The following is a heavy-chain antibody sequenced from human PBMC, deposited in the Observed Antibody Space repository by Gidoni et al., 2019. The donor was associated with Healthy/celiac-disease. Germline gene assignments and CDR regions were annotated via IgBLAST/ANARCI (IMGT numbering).Heavy chain of an antibody. V-gene: IGHV3-30-3*01. CDR3: ARDLQDIVVVVAATRQDGYYYYGMDV. CDR1: GFTFSSYA. CDR2: ISYDGSNK. Sequence: QVQLVESGGGVVQPGRSLRLSCAASGFTFSSYAMHWVRQAPGKGLEWVAVISYDGSNKYYADSVKGRFTISRDNSKNTLYLQMNSLRAEDTAVYYCARDLQDIVVVVAATRQDGYYYYGMDVWGQGTTVTVSS. D-gene: IGHD2-15*01. J-gene: IGHJ6*02.